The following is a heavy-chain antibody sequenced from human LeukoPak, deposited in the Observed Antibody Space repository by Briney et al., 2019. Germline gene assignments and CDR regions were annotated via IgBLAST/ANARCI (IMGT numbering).Heavy chain of an antibody. CDR1: GGSFSGYY. Sequence: TSETLSLTCAVYGGSFSGYYWSWIRQPPGKGLEWIGEINHSGSTNYNPSLKSRVTISVDTSKNQFSLKLSSVTAADTAVYYCARDGGLMTTPIRYWGQGTLVTVSS. CDR2: INHSGST. V-gene: IGHV4-34*01. J-gene: IGHJ4*02. D-gene: IGHD4-17*01. CDR3: ARDGGLMTTPIRY.